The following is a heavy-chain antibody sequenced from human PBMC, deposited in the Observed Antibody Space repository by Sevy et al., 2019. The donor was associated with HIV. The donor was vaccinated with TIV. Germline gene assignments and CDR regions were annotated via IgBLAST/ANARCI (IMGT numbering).Heavy chain of an antibody. CDR2: ISYDGSNK. Sequence: GGSLRLSCAASGFIFSNYNMNWVRQAPGKGLEWVAVISYDGSNKYYADSVKGRFTISRDNSKNTLYLQMNSLRAEDTAVYYCAKEVEAYYDFWSGYEYGMDVWGQGTTATVSS. D-gene: IGHD3-3*01. V-gene: IGHV3-30*18. CDR3: AKEVEAYYDFWSGYEYGMDV. CDR1: GFIFSNYN. J-gene: IGHJ6*02.